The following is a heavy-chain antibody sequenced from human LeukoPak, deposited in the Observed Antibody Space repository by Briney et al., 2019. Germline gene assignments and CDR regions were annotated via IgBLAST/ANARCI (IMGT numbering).Heavy chain of an antibody. CDR2: ISWNSGSI. D-gene: IGHD1-26*01. J-gene: IGHJ6*03. CDR3: ARDPYSGSYGDYYYYYMDV. V-gene: IGHV3-9*01. CDR1: GFTFDDYA. Sequence: SGRSLRLSCAASGFTFDDYAMHWVRQAPGKGLEWVSGISWNSGSIGYADSVKGRFTISRDNAKNSLYLQMNSLRAEDTAVYYCARDPYSGSYGDYYYYYMDVWGKGTTVTISS.